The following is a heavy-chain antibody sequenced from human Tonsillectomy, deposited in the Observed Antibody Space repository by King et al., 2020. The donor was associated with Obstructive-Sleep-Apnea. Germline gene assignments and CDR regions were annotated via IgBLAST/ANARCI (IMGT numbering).Heavy chain of an antibody. Sequence: EVQLVESGGGLVQPGGSLRLSCAASGFTFSSYSMNWVRQAPGKGLEWVSYISSSSCTIYYADSVKGRFTISRDNAKNSLYLQMNSLRAEDTAVYYCARDSSVVVTAIPFDYWGQGTLVTVSS. CDR1: GFTFSSYS. J-gene: IGHJ4*02. CDR2: ISSSSCTI. CDR3: ARDSSVVVTAIPFDY. V-gene: IGHV3-48*04. D-gene: IGHD2-21*02.